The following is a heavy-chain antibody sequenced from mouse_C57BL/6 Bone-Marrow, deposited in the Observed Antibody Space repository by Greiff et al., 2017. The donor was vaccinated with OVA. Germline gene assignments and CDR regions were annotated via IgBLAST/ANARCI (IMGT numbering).Heavy chain of an antibody. CDR2: ISYDGSN. CDR1: GYSITSGYY. CDR3: ARGTYYSNYGFAY. D-gene: IGHD2-5*01. V-gene: IGHV3-6*01. Sequence: EVKLMESGPGLVKPSQSLSLTCSVTGYSITSGYYWNWIRQFPGNKLEWMGYISYDGSNNYNPSLKNRISITRDTSKNQFFLKLNSVTTEDTATYYCARGTYYSNYGFAYWGQGTLVTVSA. J-gene: IGHJ3*01.